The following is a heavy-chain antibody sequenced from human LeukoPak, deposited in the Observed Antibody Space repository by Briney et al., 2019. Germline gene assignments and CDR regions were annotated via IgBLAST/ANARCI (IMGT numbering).Heavy chain of an antibody. CDR3: ARVSAAGTGFLDL. CDR1: GFTFSSYA. CDR2: ISYDGSNK. J-gene: IGHJ2*01. V-gene: IGHV3-30*04. D-gene: IGHD6-13*01. Sequence: PGGSLRLSCAASGFTFSSYAMHWVRQAPGKGLEWVAVISYDGSNKYYADSVKGRFTISRDNSKNTLYLQMNSLRVEDTALYYCARVSAAGTGFLDLWGRGTLVLVSA.